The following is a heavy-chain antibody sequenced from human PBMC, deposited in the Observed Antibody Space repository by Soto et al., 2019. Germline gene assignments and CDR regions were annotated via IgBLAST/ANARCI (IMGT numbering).Heavy chain of an antibody. Sequence: QVQLVESGGGLVKPGGSLRLSCAASGFTFSDYYMSWIRQAPGKGLEWVSYISSSSSYTNYADSVKGRFTISRDNAKNSLYLQMNSLRAEDTAVYYCARQYSGYDFLRRPDSWNYYYYGMDVWGQGTTVTVSS. J-gene: IGHJ6*02. CDR3: ARQYSGYDFLRRPDSWNYYYYGMDV. V-gene: IGHV3-11*06. CDR1: GFTFSDYY. CDR2: ISSSSSYT. D-gene: IGHD5-12*01.